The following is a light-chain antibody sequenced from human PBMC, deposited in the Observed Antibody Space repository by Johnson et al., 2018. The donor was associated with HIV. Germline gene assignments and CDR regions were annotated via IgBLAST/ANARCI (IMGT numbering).Light chain of an antibody. CDR1: SSNIGNNY. J-gene: IGLJ1*01. Sequence: QSVLTQPPSVSAAPGQKVTISCSGSSSNIGNNYVSWYQQLPGTAPKLLIYENNKRPSGIPDRFSASKSGTSATLGITGLQTGDEADYYCGTWDTSLSASYVVGTGTKVTVL. CDR2: ENN. CDR3: GTWDTSLSASYV. V-gene: IGLV1-51*02.